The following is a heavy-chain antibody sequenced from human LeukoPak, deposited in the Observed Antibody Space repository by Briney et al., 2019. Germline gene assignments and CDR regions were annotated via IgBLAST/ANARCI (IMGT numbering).Heavy chain of an antibody. Sequence: GGSLRLSCAASGLSLGTYNMNWVRQAPGKGLEWVASITYRSDYIYYADSVKGRFTISRDNSKNTLYLQLNSLRVEDTAVYYCAKNRGAGSHYYYHMNVWGKGTTVTVSS. CDR1: GLSLGTYN. D-gene: IGHD1-26*01. J-gene: IGHJ6*03. CDR3: AKNRGAGSHYYYHMNV. CDR2: ITYRSDYI. V-gene: IGHV3-21*04.